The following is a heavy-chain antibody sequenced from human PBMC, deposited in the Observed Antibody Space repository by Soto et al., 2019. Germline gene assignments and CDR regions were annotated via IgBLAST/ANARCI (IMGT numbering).Heavy chain of an antibody. V-gene: IGHV4-34*01. CDR3: ARHDTGSDYRFDY. Sequence: NPSETLSLTCAVYGGSFSGYYWSWIRQPPGKGLEWIGEINHSGSTNYNPSLKSRVTISVDTSKNQFSLKLSSVTAADTAVYYCARHDTGSDYRFDYWGQGTLVTVSS. J-gene: IGHJ4*02. CDR1: GGSFSGYY. D-gene: IGHD4-4*01. CDR2: INHSGST.